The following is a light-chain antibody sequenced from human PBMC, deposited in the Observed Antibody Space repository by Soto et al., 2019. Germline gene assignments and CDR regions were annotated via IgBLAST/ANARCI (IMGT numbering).Light chain of an antibody. CDR1: QSVSTNF. CDR2: GAS. J-gene: IGKJ1*01. V-gene: IGKV3-20*01. Sequence: EIVLTQSPGTLSLSPGEGATLSCRASQSVSTNFFAWHQQKPGQAPRLLIYGASSRATGIPDRFSGSGSGTDFTLTISRLEPEDFAVYYCQQYGSTSWTFGQGTKV. CDR3: QQYGSTSWT.